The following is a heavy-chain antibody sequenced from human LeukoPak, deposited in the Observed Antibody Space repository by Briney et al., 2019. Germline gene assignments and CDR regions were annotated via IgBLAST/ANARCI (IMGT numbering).Heavy chain of an antibody. CDR2: ISYDGSNK. CDR3: ARESVLLWFGDY. Sequence: GGSLRLSCAASGFTFSSYAMHWVRQAPGKGLEWVAVISYDGSNKYYADSVKGRFTIPRDNSKNTLYLQVNSLRAEDTAVYYCARESVLLWFGDYWGQGTLVTVSS. V-gene: IGHV3-30-3*01. J-gene: IGHJ4*02. CDR1: GFTFSSYA. D-gene: IGHD3-10*01.